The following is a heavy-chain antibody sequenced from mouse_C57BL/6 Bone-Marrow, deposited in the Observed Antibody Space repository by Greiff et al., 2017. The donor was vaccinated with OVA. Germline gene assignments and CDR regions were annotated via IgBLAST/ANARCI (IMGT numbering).Heavy chain of an antibody. CDR3: ARDYSYYFDD. D-gene: IGHD1-1*01. CDR1: GFNIKDYY. CDR2: IDPEDGET. V-gene: IGHV14-2*01. Sequence: EVKLVESGAELVKPGASVKLSCTASGFNIKDYYMHWVKQRTEQGLEWIGRIDPEDGETKYAPKFQGKATITADTSSNTAYLQLSSLTSEDTAVYYCARDYSYYFDDWGQGTTLTVSS. J-gene: IGHJ2*01.